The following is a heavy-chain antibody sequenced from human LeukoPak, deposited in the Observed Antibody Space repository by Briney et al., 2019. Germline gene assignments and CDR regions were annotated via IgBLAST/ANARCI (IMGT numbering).Heavy chain of an antibody. D-gene: IGHD3-10*01. CDR3: ARAGWIITSGIDY. J-gene: IGHJ4*02. Sequence: SETLSLTCAVSGYSISRGRYWALIRQPPGKGLEWIGTVYHTGSTYYNPSLDSRVTISVDTSKNEFSLNLKSVTAADTAVYYCARAGWIITSGIDYWGQGALVTVSS. CDR1: GYSISRGRY. CDR2: VYHTGST. V-gene: IGHV4-38-2*01.